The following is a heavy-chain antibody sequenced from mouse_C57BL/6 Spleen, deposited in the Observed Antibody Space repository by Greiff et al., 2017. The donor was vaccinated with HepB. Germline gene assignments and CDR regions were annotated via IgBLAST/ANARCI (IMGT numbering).Heavy chain of an antibody. CDR2: INPYNGGT. Sequence: EVQLQQSGPVLVKPGASVKMSCKASGYTFTDYYMNWVKQSHGKSLEWIGVINPYNGGTSYNQKFKGKATLTVDKSSSTAYMELNSLTSEDSAVYYCGRWGYDGYYEDAMDYWGQRTSVTVSS. CDR3: GRWGYDGYYEDAMDY. CDR1: GYTFTDYY. D-gene: IGHD2-3*01. V-gene: IGHV1-19*01. J-gene: IGHJ4*01.